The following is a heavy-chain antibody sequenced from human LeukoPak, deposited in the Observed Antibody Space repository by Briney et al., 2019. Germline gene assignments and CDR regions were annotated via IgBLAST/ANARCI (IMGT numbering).Heavy chain of an antibody. CDR3: ATDQRYAFDY. V-gene: IGHV3-21*05. CDR1: GFSFTDYP. J-gene: IGHJ4*02. Sequence: KAGGSLRLSCATSGFSFTDYPMNWVRQAPGKGLEWISNIRTTAEGAKYAYYADSVKGRVTISRDEGKNTLYLHMNSLRDDDTAVYYCATDQRYAFDYWGQGILVTVSS. CDR2: IRTTAEGAKYA. D-gene: IGHD3-9*01.